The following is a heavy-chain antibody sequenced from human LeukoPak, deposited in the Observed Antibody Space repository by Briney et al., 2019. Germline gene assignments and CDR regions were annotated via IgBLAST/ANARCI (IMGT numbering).Heavy chain of an antibody. CDR1: GGSISIDSLTTYY. V-gene: IGHV4-61*01. CDR2: VSSTGST. Sequence: SETLSLTCTISGGSISIDSLTTYYWSWIRQPPGKGLEWIAYVSSTGSTNYNPSLKSRVTISVDTSKNQFSLSLSSVTAADTAVYYCARHSSSWFGDWYFDYWGQGTLVTVSS. D-gene: IGHD6-13*01. CDR3: ARHSSSWFGDWYFDY. J-gene: IGHJ4*02.